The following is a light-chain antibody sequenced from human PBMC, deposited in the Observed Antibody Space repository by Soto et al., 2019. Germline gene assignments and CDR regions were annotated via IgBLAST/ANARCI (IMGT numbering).Light chain of an antibody. CDR2: DVS. Sequence: QSVLTQPASVSGCPGQSITISCTGTSSDVGGYNYVSWYQQHPGKAPKLMIYDVSNRPSGVSNRFSGSKSGNTASLTISGLQAEDEADYYCSSYTSSSTPYVFGTGTKVPVL. CDR1: SSDVGGYNY. J-gene: IGLJ1*01. CDR3: SSYTSSSTPYV. V-gene: IGLV2-14*01.